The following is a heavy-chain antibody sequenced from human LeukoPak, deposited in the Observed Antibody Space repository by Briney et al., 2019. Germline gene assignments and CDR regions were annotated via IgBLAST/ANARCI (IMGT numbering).Heavy chain of an antibody. Sequence: SETLSLTCTVSGGSISSYYWSWIRQPPGKGLEWIGYIYYSGSTNYNPSLKSRVTISVDTSKNQFSLKLSSVTAADTAVYYCAKARRPRGSGSFDYWGQGTLVTVSS. CDR2: IYYSGST. J-gene: IGHJ4*02. D-gene: IGHD3-10*01. V-gene: IGHV4-59*01. CDR3: AKARRPRGSGSFDY. CDR1: GGSISSYY.